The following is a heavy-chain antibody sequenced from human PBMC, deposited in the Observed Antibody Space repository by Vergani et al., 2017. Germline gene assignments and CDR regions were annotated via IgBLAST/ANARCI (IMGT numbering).Heavy chain of an antibody. CDR3: ASKRGACRAAYCHSYDF. J-gene: IGHJ4*02. CDR1: GDSVISTDYH. CDR2: MDYSGST. V-gene: IGHV4-39*01. D-gene: IGHD2-15*01. Sequence: QVQLQESGPGLVQPSETLSLTCTVSGDSVISTDYHWGWIRQPPGKGLEWIGSMDYSGSTSYNPSLESRISISFETPTNQFSPRLTSVTAADTAVYYCASKRGACRAAYCHSYDFWGPGTLVGVAS.